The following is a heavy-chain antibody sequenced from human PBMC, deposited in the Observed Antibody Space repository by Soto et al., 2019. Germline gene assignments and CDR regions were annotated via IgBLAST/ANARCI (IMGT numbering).Heavy chain of an antibody. D-gene: IGHD6-13*01. Sequence: PSETLSLTCAVSGGSMSSSNWWSCVRQPPGKGLEWIGEIYHSGSTNYNPSLKSRVTISVDKSKNQFSLKLSSVTAADTAVYYCASLYSSIDYYYYGMDVWGQGTTVTVSS. V-gene: IGHV4-4*02. J-gene: IGHJ6*02. CDR2: IYHSGST. CDR1: GGSMSSSNW. CDR3: ASLYSSIDYYYYGMDV.